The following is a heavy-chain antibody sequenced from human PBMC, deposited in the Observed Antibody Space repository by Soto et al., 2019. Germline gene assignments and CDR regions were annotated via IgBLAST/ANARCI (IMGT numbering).Heavy chain of an antibody. CDR2: ISSSSSTI. CDR3: ARAWSSGYHPPYYYCGMDV. CDR1: GFTFSSYS. D-gene: IGHD3-22*01. Sequence: GGSLRLSCAASGFTFSSYSMNWVRQAPGKGLEWVSYISSSSSTIYYADSVKGRFTISRDNAKNSLYLQMNSLRDEDTAVYYCARAWSSGYHPPYYYCGMDVWGHGARVTVSS. J-gene: IGHJ6*02. V-gene: IGHV3-48*02.